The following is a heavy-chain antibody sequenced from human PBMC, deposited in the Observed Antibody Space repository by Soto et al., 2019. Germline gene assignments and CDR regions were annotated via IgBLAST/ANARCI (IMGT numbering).Heavy chain of an antibody. CDR2: IIPIFGTA. Sequence: QVQLVQSGAEVKKPGSSVKVSCKASGGTFSSYAISWVRQAPGQGLEWMGGIIPIFGTANYAQKFQGRVTITPDDSTSTAYMGLSSLRSEDTAVYYCARDLVGCSGCSCYSNAFDSWGQGTMVTVSS. J-gene: IGHJ3*02. CDR1: GGTFSSYA. D-gene: IGHD2-15*01. CDR3: ARDLVGCSGCSCYSNAFDS. V-gene: IGHV1-69*05.